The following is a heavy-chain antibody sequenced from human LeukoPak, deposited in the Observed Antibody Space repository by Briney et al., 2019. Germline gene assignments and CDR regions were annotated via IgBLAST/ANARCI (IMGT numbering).Heavy chain of an antibody. CDR3: ARNVLRYFDWLPRQDY. D-gene: IGHD3-9*01. CDR2: ISAYNGNT. Sequence: ASVKVSCKASGYTFTSYGISWVRQAPGQGLEWMGWISAYNGNTNYAQKLQGRVTMTTDTSTSTAYMELRSLGSDDTAVYYCARNVLRYFDWLPRQDYWGQGTLVTVSS. J-gene: IGHJ4*02. V-gene: IGHV1-18*01. CDR1: GYTFTSYG.